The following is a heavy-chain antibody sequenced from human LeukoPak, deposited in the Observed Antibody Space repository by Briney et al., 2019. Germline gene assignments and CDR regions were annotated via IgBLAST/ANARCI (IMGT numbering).Heavy chain of an antibody. Sequence: PGRSLRLSCAASGFTFSSYVMHWVRQAPGKGLEWVAIISYDGSNEYYADSVKGRFTISRDNSKNTLYLQMNSLRAEDTAVYYCAKAPTGDWGQGTLVTVSS. J-gene: IGHJ4*02. D-gene: IGHD3-9*01. CDR3: AKAPTGD. CDR2: ISYDGSNE. V-gene: IGHV3-30*04. CDR1: GFTFSSYV.